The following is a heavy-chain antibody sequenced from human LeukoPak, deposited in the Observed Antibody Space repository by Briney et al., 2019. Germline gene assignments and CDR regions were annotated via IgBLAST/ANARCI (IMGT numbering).Heavy chain of an antibody. V-gene: IGHV3-30-3*01. J-gene: IGHJ4*02. D-gene: IGHD6-13*01. CDR2: ISYDGSNK. CDR1: GFTFSSYA. Sequence: PGGSLRLSCAASGFTFSSYAMHWVRQAPGKGLEWVAVISYDGSNKYYADSVKGRFTISRDNSKNTLYLQMNSLRAEDTAVYYCASEGYEAAAGTYQELDYWGQGTLVTVSS. CDR3: ASEGYEAAAGTYQELDY.